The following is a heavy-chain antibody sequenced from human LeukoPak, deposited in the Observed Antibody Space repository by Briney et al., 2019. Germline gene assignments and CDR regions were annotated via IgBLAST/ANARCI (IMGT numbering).Heavy chain of an antibody. CDR3: VVERAGYNSFDY. CDR1: GGSISSSDYF. Sequence: SETLSLTCTVSGGSISSSDYFWGWIRQPPGKGLEWIGTIYYSGSTYYNPSLKSRVTISVDTSKNRFSLKLTSVTAADTAVYYCVVERAGYNSFDYWGQGTLVTVSS. J-gene: IGHJ4*02. D-gene: IGHD5-24*01. V-gene: IGHV4-39*02. CDR2: IYYSGST.